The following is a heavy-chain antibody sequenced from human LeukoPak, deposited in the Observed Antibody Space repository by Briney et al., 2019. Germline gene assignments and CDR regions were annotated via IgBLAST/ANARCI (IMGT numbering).Heavy chain of an antibody. J-gene: IGHJ4*02. CDR2: INTDGSTT. CDR3: ARGRGGSYHY. V-gene: IGHV3-74*01. Sequence: GGSLRLSCAASGFTFSTCLMSWVRQAPGKGLVWVSRINTDGSTTTYADSVKGRFTISRDNAKNTLYLQMNSLRVEDTAVYYCARGRGGSYHYWGQGTLVTVSS. D-gene: IGHD1-26*01. CDR1: GFTFSTCL.